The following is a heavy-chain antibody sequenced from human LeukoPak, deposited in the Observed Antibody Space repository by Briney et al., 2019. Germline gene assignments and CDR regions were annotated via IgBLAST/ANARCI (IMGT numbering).Heavy chain of an antibody. CDR2: ISSSSSYI. D-gene: IGHD3-10*01. J-gene: IGHJ4*02. CDR1: GFTFRSFV. V-gene: IGHV3-21*01. CDR3: AKERGITMVRERSFDY. Sequence: GGSLRLSCAASGFTFRSFVMTWVRQAPGKGLEWVSSISSSSSYIYYADSVKGRFTISRDNAKNSLYLQMNSLRAEDTAVYYCAKERGITMVRERSFDYWGQGTLVTVSS.